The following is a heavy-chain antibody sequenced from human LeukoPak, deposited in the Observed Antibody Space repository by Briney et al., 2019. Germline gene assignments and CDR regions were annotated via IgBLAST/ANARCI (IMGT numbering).Heavy chain of an antibody. Sequence: SEALSLTCAVYGGSFSGYYWSWIRQPPGKGLEWIGEINHSGSTNYNPSHRSRVTISVDTSKNQFSLKLSSVTAADTAVYYCARGLAYGSGSRYFQHWGQGTLVTVSS. D-gene: IGHD3-10*01. CDR1: GGSFSGYY. J-gene: IGHJ1*01. V-gene: IGHV4-34*01. CDR2: INHSGST. CDR3: ARGLAYGSGSRYFQH.